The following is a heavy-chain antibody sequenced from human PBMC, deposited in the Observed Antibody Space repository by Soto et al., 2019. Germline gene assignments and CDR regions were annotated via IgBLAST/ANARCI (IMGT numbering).Heavy chain of an antibody. D-gene: IGHD3-9*01. CDR2: IKSKTDGGTT. V-gene: IGHV3-15*07. Sequence: GGSLRLSCAASGFTFSNAWMNWVRQAPGKGLEWVGRIKSKTDGGTTDYAAPVKGRFTISRDDSKNTLYLQMNSLKTEDTAVYYCTTATDYDILTGSRLYGMDVWGQGTTVTVSS. CDR1: GFTFSNAW. CDR3: TTATDYDILTGSRLYGMDV. J-gene: IGHJ6*02.